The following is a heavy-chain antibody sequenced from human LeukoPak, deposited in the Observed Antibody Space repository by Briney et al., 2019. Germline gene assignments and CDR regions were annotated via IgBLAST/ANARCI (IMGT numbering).Heavy chain of an antibody. CDR3: ARRLWFGESQGGGC. CDR1: GFTFSSYS. J-gene: IGHJ4*02. V-gene: IGHV3-48*02. CDR2: ISSSSSTI. D-gene: IGHD3-10*01. Sequence: PGGSLRLSCAASGFTFSSYSMNWVRQAPGKGLEWVSYISSSSSTIYYADSVKGRFTISRDNAKNSLYLQMNSLRDEDTAVYYCARRLWFGESQGGGCWGQGTLVTVSS.